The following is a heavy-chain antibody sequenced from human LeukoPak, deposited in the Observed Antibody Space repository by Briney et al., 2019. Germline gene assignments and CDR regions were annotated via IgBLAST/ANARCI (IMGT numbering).Heavy chain of an antibody. CDR3: ARWGAIWFGELLHNGMDV. V-gene: IGHV4-39*01. Sequence: SETLSLTCTVSGGSISSSSYYWGWIRQPPGKGLEWIGSIYYSGSTYYKPSLKSRVNISVDTSKKHFYMKLSSVTAADTAVYYCARWGAIWFGELLHNGMDVWGQGTKVTVSS. CDR2: IYYSGST. CDR1: GGSISSSSYY. J-gene: IGHJ6*02. D-gene: IGHD3-10*01.